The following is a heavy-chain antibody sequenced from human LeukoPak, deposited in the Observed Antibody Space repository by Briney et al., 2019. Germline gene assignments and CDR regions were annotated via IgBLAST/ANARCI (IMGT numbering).Heavy chain of an antibody. Sequence: SETLSLTCAVYGGSFSGYYWSWIRQPPGKRLEWIGEINHSGSTNYNPSLKSRVTISVDTSKNQFSLKLRSVTAADTAVYYCARGERILYREFDYWGQGTLVTVSS. CDR1: GGSFSGYY. V-gene: IGHV4-34*01. J-gene: IGHJ4*02. D-gene: IGHD2-8*01. CDR3: ARGERILYREFDY. CDR2: INHSGST.